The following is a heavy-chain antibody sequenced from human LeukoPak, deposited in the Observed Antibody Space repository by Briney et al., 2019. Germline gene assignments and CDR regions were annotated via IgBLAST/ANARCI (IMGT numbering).Heavy chain of an antibody. CDR3: ARVGRDYYDSSGYSYFDY. J-gene: IGHJ4*02. Sequence: PSETLSLTCAVYGGSFSGYYWSWIRQPPGKGLEWIGEINHSGSTNYNPSLKGRVTISVDTSKNQFSLKLSSVTAADTAVYYCARVGRDYYDSSGYSYFDYWGQGTLVTVSS. CDR2: INHSGST. D-gene: IGHD3-22*01. V-gene: IGHV4-34*01. CDR1: GGSFSGYY.